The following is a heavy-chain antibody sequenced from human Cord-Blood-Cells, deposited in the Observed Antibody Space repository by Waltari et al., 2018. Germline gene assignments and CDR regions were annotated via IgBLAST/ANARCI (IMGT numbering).Heavy chain of an antibody. CDR3: AKCGLGLWYFDL. J-gene: IGHJ2*01. D-gene: IGHD7-27*01. Sequence: EVQLLESGGGVVQPGASLRLSCAGSGFTFRWLAMSWVRQAPGKGLEWVSAISGSGGSTYYADSVKVRFTISRDNSKNTLYLQMNSLRAEDTAVYYCAKCGLGLWYFDLWGRGTLVTVSS. CDR2: ISGSGGST. CDR1: GFTFRWLA. V-gene: IGHV3-23*01.